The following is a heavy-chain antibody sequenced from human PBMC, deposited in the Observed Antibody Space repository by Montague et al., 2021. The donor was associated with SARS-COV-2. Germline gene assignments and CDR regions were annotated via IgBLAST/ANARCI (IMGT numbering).Heavy chain of an antibody. V-gene: IGHV4-61*01. CDR1: GVSVLRRRSE. J-gene: IGHJ4*02. CDR3: ARTGYSSGWHSFDY. D-gene: IGHD6-19*01. CDR2: LFQKKNT. Sequence: SETLSLTCTVSGVSVLRRRSEEHTSEPPSPLNLVCRLLFQKKNTNYNPSLKSRVITSVDKSKNQFSLKLSSVTAADTAVYYCARTGYSSGWHSFDYWGQGTLVTVYS.